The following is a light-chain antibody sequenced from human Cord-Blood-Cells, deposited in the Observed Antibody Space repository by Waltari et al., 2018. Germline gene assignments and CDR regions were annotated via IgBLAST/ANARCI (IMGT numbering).Light chain of an antibody. CDR1: SSHLGAGSD. CDR3: QSYDSSLSGWV. J-gene: IGLJ3*02. V-gene: IGLV1-40*01. CDR2: GNS. Sequence: QSVLTQPPSVSGAPGQRVTISCTGSSSHLGAGSDVHWYQQLPGTAPKLLIYGNSNRPSGVPDRFSGSKSGTSASLAITGLQAEDEADYYCQSYDSSLSGWVFGGGTKLTVL.